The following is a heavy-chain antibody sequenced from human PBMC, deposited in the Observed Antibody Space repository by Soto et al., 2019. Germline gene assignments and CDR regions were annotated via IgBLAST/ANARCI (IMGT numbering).Heavy chain of an antibody. D-gene: IGHD6-6*01. CDR3: ARGSIATRHYYYMDV. Sequence: EVQLVESGGGLVQPGGSLRLSCAASGFTVSSNYMSWVRQAPGKGLEWVSVIYSGGSTYYADSVKGRFTIYRHNSKNTLYLQMNSLRAEDTAVYYCARGSIATRHYYYMDVWGKGTTVTVSS. V-gene: IGHV3-53*04. CDR1: GFTVSSNY. CDR2: IYSGGST. J-gene: IGHJ6*03.